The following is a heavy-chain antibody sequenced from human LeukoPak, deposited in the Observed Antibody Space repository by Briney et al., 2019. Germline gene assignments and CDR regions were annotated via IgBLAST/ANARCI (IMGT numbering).Heavy chain of an antibody. Sequence: PGGSLRLSCSASGFTFSSYAMHWVRQAPGKGLEYVSAISSNGGSTYYADSVKGRFTISRDNYKNTLYLQMSSLRAEDTAVYYCVKDGTVTTTYLFDYWGQGTLVTVSS. CDR3: VKDGTVTTTYLFDY. CDR1: GFTFSSYA. J-gene: IGHJ4*02. D-gene: IGHD4-17*01. V-gene: IGHV3-64D*06. CDR2: ISSNGGST.